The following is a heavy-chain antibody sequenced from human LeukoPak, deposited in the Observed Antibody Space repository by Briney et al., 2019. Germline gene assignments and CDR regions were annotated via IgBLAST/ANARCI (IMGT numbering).Heavy chain of an antibody. V-gene: IGHV4-34*01. J-gene: IGHJ5*02. CDR3: ARIPLYSSRNNWFDP. CDR2: INHSGST. CDR1: GGSFSGYC. Sequence: PSETLSLTCAVYGGSFSGYCWSWIRQPPGKGLEWIGEINHSGSTNYNPSLKSRVTISVDTSKNQFSLKLSSVTAADTAVYYCARIPLYSSRNNWFDPWGQGTLVTVSS. D-gene: IGHD6-13*01.